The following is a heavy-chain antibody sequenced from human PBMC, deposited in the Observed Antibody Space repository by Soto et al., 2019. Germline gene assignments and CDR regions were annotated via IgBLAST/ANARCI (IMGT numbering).Heavy chain of an antibody. CDR2: IYYSGST. Sequence: SETLSLTRTVSGGSISRYYWNWIRQPPGKGLEWIGYIYYSGSTNYNPSLKSRVTISVDTSKNQFSLKLSSVTAADTAVYYCARDPGSGSYYGWFDPWGQGTLVTVSS. J-gene: IGHJ5*02. CDR3: ARDPGSGSYYGWFDP. V-gene: IGHV4-59*01. D-gene: IGHD3-10*01. CDR1: GGSISRYY.